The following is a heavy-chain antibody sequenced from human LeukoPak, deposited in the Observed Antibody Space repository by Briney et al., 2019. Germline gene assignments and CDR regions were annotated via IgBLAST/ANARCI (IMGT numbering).Heavy chain of an antibody. V-gene: IGHV1-69*15. CDR1: GGTFSSYA. CDR3: ARGDGPGYYDILTGYRPFDY. J-gene: IGHJ4*02. D-gene: IGHD3-9*01. Sequence: SVKVSCKASGGTFSSYAISWVRQAPGQGLEWMGRIIPIFGTANYAQKFQGRVTITADESTSTAYMELSSLRSEDTAVYYCARGDGPGYYDILTGYRPFDYWGQGTLVTVSS. CDR2: IIPIFGTA.